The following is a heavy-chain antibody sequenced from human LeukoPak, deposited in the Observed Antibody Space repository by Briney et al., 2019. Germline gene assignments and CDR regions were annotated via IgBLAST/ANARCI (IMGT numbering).Heavy chain of an antibody. D-gene: IGHD2-15*01. J-gene: IGHJ6*02. CDR2: ISSSSSYI. CDR1: GFTFSNYA. CDR3: ARDGYCSGGSCTYGMDV. V-gene: IGHV3-21*01. Sequence: PGGSLRLSCAASGFTFSNYALHWVRQAPGKGLEWVSSISSSSSYIYYADSVKGRFTISRDNAKNSLYLQMNSLRAEDTAVYYCARDGYCSGGSCTYGMDVWGQGTTVTVSS.